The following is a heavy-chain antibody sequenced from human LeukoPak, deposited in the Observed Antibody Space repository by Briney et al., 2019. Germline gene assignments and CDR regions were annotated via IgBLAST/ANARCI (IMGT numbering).Heavy chain of an antibody. CDR1: GYTFTDYY. CDR3: ARANFLYCSSSTCLFDY. V-gene: IGHV1-2*02. Sequence: ASVKVSCKASGYTFTDYYMHCVRQAPGQGLEWMGWINPNDGDTNYAQKFQGRVTMTRDTSISTAHMEVSRLRSDDTAVYYCARANFLYCSSSTCLFDYWGQGTLVTVSS. J-gene: IGHJ4*02. D-gene: IGHD2-2*01. CDR2: INPNDGDT.